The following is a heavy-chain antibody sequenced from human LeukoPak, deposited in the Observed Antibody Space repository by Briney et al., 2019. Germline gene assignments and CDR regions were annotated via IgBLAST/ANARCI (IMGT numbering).Heavy chain of an antibody. CDR3: ARHIDHLGGF. Sequence: PSETLSLTCTASGGSISSSGYYWGWIRQPPGKGLEWIASIYYSGSTYYNSSLKSRVTISMDRSKNQVSLKLSAVTAADTAVYYCARHIDHLGGFWGQGTLVTVSS. J-gene: IGHJ4*02. D-gene: IGHD1-14*01. CDR1: GGSISSSGYY. CDR2: IYYSGST. V-gene: IGHV4-39*01.